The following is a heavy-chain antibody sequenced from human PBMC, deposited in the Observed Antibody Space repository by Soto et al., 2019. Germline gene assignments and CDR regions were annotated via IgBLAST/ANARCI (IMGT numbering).Heavy chain of an antibody. CDR2: IYYSGST. Sequence: PSETLSLTCTASGGSISSWYWSWIRQPPGKGLEWIGTIYYSGSTYYNPSLKSRVTISVDTSKNQFSLRLISVTAADTALYYCARRYGLYYFDYWGQGTLVTVSS. J-gene: IGHJ4*02. D-gene: IGHD3-9*01. CDR1: GGSISSWY. CDR3: ARRYGLYYFDY. V-gene: IGHV4-59*04.